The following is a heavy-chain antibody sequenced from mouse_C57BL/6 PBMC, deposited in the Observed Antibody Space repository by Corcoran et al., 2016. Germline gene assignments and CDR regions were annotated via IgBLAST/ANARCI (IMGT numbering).Heavy chain of an antibody. Sequence: VQLQQSGAELVKPGASVKISCKASGYAFSSYWMNWVKQRPGKGLEWIGQIYPGDGDTNYNGKFKGKATLTADKSSSTAYMQLSSLTSEDSAVYFCARPHYGSSFDYWGQGTTLTVSS. J-gene: IGHJ2*01. V-gene: IGHV1-80*01. CDR3: ARPHYGSSFDY. CDR2: IYPGDGDT. CDR1: GYAFSSYW. D-gene: IGHD1-1*01.